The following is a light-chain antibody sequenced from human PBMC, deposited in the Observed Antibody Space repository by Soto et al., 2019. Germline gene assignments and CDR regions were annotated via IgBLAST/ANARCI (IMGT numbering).Light chain of an antibody. CDR1: SSDVGGYNY. V-gene: IGLV2-14*01. J-gene: IGLJ2*01. CDR2: DVS. Sequence: QSALTQPASVSGSPGQSITISCTETSSDVGGYNYVSWYQQHPGKAPKLMIYDVSNRPSGVSNRFSGSKSGNTASLTISGLQAEDEADYYCSSYTSSSILVFGGGTKLTVL. CDR3: SSYTSSSILV.